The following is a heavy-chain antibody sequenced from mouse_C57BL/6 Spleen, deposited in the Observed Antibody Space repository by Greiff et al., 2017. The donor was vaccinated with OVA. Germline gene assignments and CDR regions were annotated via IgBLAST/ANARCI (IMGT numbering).Heavy chain of an antibody. D-gene: IGHD1-1*01. J-gene: IGHJ2*01. CDR2: INPNNGGT. CDR3: ARDYYGSSYYLDY. CDR1: GYTFTDYY. V-gene: IGHV1-26*01. Sequence: EVQLQQSGPELVKPGASVKISCKASGYTFTDYYMNWVKQSHGKSLEWIGDINPNNGGTSYNQKFKGKATLTVDKSSSTAYMELRSLTSEDSAVYYCARDYYGSSYYLDYWGQGTTLTVSS.